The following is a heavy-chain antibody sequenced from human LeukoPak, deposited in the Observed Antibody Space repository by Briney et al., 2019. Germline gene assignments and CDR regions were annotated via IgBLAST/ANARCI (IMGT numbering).Heavy chain of an antibody. CDR3: TRKTPGRTPFDY. D-gene: IGHD2-15*01. Sequence: GGSLRLSCAASGFTFSNYAMSWVRQAPGQGLKWVSAVGTGADTYYADSVRGRFTISRDNSKNTLYLQMDSLRAEDTAIYYCTRKTPGRTPFDYWGQGTLVTVSS. J-gene: IGHJ4*02. CDR2: VGTGADT. V-gene: IGHV3-23*01. CDR1: GFTFSNYA.